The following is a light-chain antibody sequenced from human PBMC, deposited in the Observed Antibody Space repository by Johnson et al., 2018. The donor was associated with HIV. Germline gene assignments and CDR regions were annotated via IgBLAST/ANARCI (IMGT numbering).Light chain of an antibody. Sequence: QPVLTQPPSVSAAPGQRVTISCSGGIANIGNNYVSWYQQLPGTAPKLLIYEHNKRPSGIPDRFSGSKSGTSATLDISGLQTGDEADYYCGTCDSGLSAGVFGTGTKVTVL. V-gene: IGLV1-51*02. CDR1: IANIGNNY. CDR3: GTCDSGLSAGV. CDR2: EHN. J-gene: IGLJ1*01.